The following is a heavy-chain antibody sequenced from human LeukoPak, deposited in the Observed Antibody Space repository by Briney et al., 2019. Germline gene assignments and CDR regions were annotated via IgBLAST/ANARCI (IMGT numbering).Heavy chain of an antibody. CDR3: ARTDVDLGYYYYMDV. V-gene: IGHV4-39*01. J-gene: IGHJ6*03. Sequence: SETLSLTCTVSGGYISSSSYYWGWIRQPPGKGLEWIGSIYYSGRTYYNPSLKSRVTISGDTSKNQFSLKLSSVTAADTAVYYCARTDVDLGYYYYMDVWGKGTTVTISS. CDR2: IYYSGRT. CDR1: GGYISSSSYY. D-gene: IGHD5-12*01.